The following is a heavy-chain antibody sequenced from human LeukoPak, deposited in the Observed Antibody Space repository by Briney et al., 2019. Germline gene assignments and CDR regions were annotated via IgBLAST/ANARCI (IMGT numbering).Heavy chain of an antibody. Sequence: SETLSLTCTVSGGSISSSSYYWGWIRQPPGKGLEWIGSIYYSGSTYYNPSLKSRVTISVDTSKNQFSLKLSSVTAADTAVYYCARVRRFSYYYDSSGYPSVPQDWGQGTLVTVSS. J-gene: IGHJ4*02. CDR3: ARVRRFSYYYDSSGYPSVPQD. V-gene: IGHV4-39*07. CDR1: GGSISSSSYY. D-gene: IGHD3-22*01. CDR2: IYYSGST.